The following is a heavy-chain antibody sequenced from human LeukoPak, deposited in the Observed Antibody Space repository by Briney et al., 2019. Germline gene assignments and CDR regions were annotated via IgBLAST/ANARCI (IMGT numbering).Heavy chain of an antibody. J-gene: IGHJ4*02. CDR2: ISSSGSTI. D-gene: IGHD3-9*01. Sequence: GGSLRLSCAASGFTFSSYEMNWVRQAPGKGLEWVSYISSSGSTIYYADSVKGRFTISRDNAKNSLYLQMNSLRAEDTAVYYCARHTPYDILTGYYPHYFDYWGQGTLVTVSS. CDR3: ARHTPYDILTGYYPHYFDY. V-gene: IGHV3-48*03. CDR1: GFTFSSYE.